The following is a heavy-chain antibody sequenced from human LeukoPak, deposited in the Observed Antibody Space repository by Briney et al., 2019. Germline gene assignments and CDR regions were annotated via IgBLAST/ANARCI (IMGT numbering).Heavy chain of an antibody. CDR3: GRDPSYRGFDAFDI. V-gene: IGHV3-21*01. CDR2: ITSSSRYI. J-gene: IGHJ3*02. D-gene: IGHD1-26*01. CDR1: GFTFSSYS. Sequence: NPGGSLRLSCAASGFTFSSYSMNWVRQAPGKGLEWVSSITSSSRYIYYADSVKGRFTISRDNAKNSLYLQMNYLRAEDTAVYYCGRDPSYRGFDAFDIWGQGTMVTVSS.